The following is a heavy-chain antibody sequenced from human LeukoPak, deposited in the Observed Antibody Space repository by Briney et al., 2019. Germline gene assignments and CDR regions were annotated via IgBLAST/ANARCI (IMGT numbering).Heavy chain of an antibody. Sequence: PGGSLKLSCAASGFIFSNYGMHWVRQAPGKGLEWVTFIRYDGSDKYYADPVKGRFTISRDNSKNKVYLQMNSLRAEDTAVYYCAKDSWEVGATAEIDYWGQGTLVTVSS. CDR3: AKDSWEVGATAEIDY. V-gene: IGHV3-30*02. D-gene: IGHD1-26*01. CDR2: IRYDGSDK. J-gene: IGHJ4*02. CDR1: GFIFSNYG.